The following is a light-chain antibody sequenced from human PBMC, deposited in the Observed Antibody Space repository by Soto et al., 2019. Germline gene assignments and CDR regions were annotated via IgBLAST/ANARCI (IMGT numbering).Light chain of an antibody. Sequence: EIVLTQSPGTLSLSPGERATLSCRASQSVSSSYLAWYQQKPGQAPRLLIYGASSRATGIPDRFSGSGSGADFTLTISRLEREDCAVYSCQQYGSSPVYTFGQGTKLEIK. CDR3: QQYGSSPVYT. V-gene: IGKV3-20*01. J-gene: IGKJ2*01. CDR2: GAS. CDR1: QSVSSSY.